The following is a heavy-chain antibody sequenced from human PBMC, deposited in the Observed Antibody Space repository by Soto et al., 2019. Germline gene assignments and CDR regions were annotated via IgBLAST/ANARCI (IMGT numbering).Heavy chain of an antibody. V-gene: IGHV3-21*01. CDR1: GFTFSSYS. CDR3: ARVIGWFGELLSGPLDY. Sequence: ESGGGLVKPGGSLRLSCAASGFTFSSYSMNWVRQAPGKGLAWVSSISSSSSYIYYADSVKGRFTISRDNAKNSLYLQMNGLRDEDTAWYYCARVIGWFGELLSGPLDYWGQGTLVTVSS. CDR2: ISSSSSYI. D-gene: IGHD3-10*01. J-gene: IGHJ4*02.